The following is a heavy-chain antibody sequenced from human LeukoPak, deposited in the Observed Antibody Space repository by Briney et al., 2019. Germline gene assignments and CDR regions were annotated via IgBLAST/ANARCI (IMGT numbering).Heavy chain of an antibody. D-gene: IGHD3-22*01. CDR1: GFTFSRYA. V-gene: IGHV3-30*01. Sequence: GRSLRLSCAASGFTFSRYAMHWVRQAPGKGLEWVAVTSPDGNEKYYADSVKGRFTISRDNSKNTVFLQMNSLSTEDTAVYSCFTGSAYYYYSWGQGTLVTVSS. CDR2: TSPDGNEK. J-gene: IGHJ4*02. CDR3: FTGSAYYYYS.